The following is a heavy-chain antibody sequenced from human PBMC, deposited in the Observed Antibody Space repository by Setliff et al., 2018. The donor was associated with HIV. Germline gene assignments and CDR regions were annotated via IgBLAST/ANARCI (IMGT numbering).Heavy chain of an antibody. V-gene: IGHV4-59*01. CDR3: ARGFLRSRRRWFDP. CDR1: GGSISSYY. Sequence: ETLSLTCTVSGGSISSYYWSWIRQPPGKGLEWIGYIFYSGSTNYNPSLKSRVTISVDASKNQFSLRLSSVTAADTAVYYCARGFLRSRRRWFDPWGQGTLVTVSS. CDR2: IFYSGST. D-gene: IGHD4-17*01. J-gene: IGHJ5*02.